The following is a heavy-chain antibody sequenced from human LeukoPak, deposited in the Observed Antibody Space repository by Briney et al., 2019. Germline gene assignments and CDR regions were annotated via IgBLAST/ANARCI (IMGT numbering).Heavy chain of an antibody. CDR3: ARDLNREDFDY. Sequence: GGSLRLSCAASGFTFRNYVIHWVRQAPGKGLEWVAIIWFDGSDKYYGDSVKGRFTISRDNSKNTLYLQMNSLRVEGTAVYYCARDLNREDFDYWGQGTLVAVSS. V-gene: IGHV3-33*08. D-gene: IGHD1-14*01. CDR2: IWFDGSDK. J-gene: IGHJ4*02. CDR1: GFTFRNYV.